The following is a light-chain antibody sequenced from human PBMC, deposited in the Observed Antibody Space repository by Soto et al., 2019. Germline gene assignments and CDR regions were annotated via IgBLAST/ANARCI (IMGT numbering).Light chain of an antibody. CDR2: LGS. V-gene: IGKV2-28*01. CDR1: QSLLHSNGYNY. CDR3: MQALQTPPWT. Sequence: DIVMTQSPLSLPVTPGEPASISCRSSQSLLHSNGYNYLDWYLQKPGQSPQLLIYLGSNRSSGVPVRFSGSGSGTDFTLKISRVEAEDVGVYYCMQALQTPPWTFGQGTKVDIK. J-gene: IGKJ1*01.